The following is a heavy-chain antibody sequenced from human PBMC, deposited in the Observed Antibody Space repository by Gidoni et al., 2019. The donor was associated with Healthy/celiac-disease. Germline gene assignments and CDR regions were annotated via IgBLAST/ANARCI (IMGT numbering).Heavy chain of an antibody. CDR1: GLPCLVYA. J-gene: IGHJ4*02. Sequence: EVQLVESGGGLVQPGRSMRLCCPSTGLPCLVYAMRWARQAPGKGLEGGSGISWNSGSIGYADSVKGRFTISRDDAKNSLYLQMNSLRAEDTAVYYCAKDHDAYYDSSGYPDYWGQGTLVTVSS. D-gene: IGHD3-22*01. V-gene: IGHV3-9*01. CDR3: AKDHDAYYDSSGYPDY. CDR2: ISWNSGSI.